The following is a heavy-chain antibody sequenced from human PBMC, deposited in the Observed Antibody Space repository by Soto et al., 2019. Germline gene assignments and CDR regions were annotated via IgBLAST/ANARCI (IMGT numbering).Heavy chain of an antibody. V-gene: IGHV3-23*01. J-gene: IGHJ6*02. CDR2: ISGSSGST. CDR3: AKDPNTYYYGMDV. Sequence: GGSLRLSCAASGFTFSSYSMSWVRPAPGKGLEWVSAISGSSGSTYYADSVKGQFTISRDNSKNTLYLQMNSLRAEDTAVYYCAKDPNTYYYGMDVWGQGTTVTVSS. CDR1: GFTFSSYS.